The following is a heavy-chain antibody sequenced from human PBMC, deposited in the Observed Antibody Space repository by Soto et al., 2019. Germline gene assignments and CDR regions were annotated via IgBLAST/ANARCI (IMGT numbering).Heavy chain of an antibody. J-gene: IGHJ5*02. CDR1: SGSISSSNW. Sequence: SETLSLTCAVSSGSISSSNWWSWVRQPPGKGLEWIGEIYHSGSTNYNPSLKSRVTISVDKSKNQFSLKLSSVTAADTAVYYCARENCSGGSCYSFDPWGQGTLVTASS. CDR2: IYHSGST. V-gene: IGHV4-4*02. D-gene: IGHD2-15*01. CDR3: ARENCSGGSCYSFDP.